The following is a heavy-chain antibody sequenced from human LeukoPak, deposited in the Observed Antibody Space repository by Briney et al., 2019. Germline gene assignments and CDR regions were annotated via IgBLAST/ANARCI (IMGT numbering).Heavy chain of an antibody. CDR1: GGTFSSYA. D-gene: IGHD3-9*01. V-gene: IGHV1-69*15. CDR2: IIPIFGTA. J-gene: IGHJ4*02. Sequence: VASVKVSCKASGGTFSSYAISWVRQAPGQGLEWMGRIIPIFGTANYAQKFQGRVTISPDESTSTDYMELSSLRSEDTAVYYCARDLEGLLFGGGDYDILGDWGQGTLVTVSS. CDR3: ARDLEGLLFGGGDYDILGD.